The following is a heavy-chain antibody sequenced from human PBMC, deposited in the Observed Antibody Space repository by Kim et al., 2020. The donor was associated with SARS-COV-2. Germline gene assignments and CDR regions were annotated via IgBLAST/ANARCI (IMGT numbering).Heavy chain of an antibody. CDR3: TREMGDDAFDI. D-gene: IGHD1-26*01. CDR2: ISYDGSNK. V-gene: IGHV3-30*04. CDR1: GFTFSSYA. J-gene: IGHJ3*02. Sequence: GGSLRLSCAASGFTFSSYAMHWVRQAPGKGLEWVAVISYDGSNKYYADSVKGRFTISRDNSKNTLYLQMNSLRTEDTAVYYCTREMGDDAFDIWGQGTMV.